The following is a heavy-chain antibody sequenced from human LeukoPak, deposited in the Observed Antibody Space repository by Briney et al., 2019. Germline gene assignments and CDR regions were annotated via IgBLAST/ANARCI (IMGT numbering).Heavy chain of an antibody. CDR2: IYYRGST. CDR1: GGSISSGGYY. D-gene: IGHD4-17*01. V-gene: IGHV4-31*03. Sequence: SETLSLTCTVSGGSISSGGYYWSWIRQHPGKGLEWIGYIYYRGSTYYNPSLKSRVTISVDTSKNQFSLKLSSVTAAGTAMYYCARVDYGDYSKDFDYWGQGILVTVSS. J-gene: IGHJ4*02. CDR3: ARVDYGDYSKDFDY.